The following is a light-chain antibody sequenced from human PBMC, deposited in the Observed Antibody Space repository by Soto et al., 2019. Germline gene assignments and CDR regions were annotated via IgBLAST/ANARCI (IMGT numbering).Light chain of an antibody. J-gene: IGKJ2*01. CDR2: GAS. V-gene: IGKV3-20*01. CDR1: QSVNSFY. Sequence: EIVLTQSPGTLSLSPGERATLSCRASQSVNSFYLAWYQQRPGQAPRLLIYGASSRATGIADRFSGSGSGTDFTLTISRLEPEDFAVYCCQQYDRSPQTFGQGTKLEIK. CDR3: QQYDRSPQT.